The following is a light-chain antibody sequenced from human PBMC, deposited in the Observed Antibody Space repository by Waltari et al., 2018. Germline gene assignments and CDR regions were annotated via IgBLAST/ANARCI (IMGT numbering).Light chain of an antibody. CDR3: QQRSNWQFT. Sequence: EIVWTQSPASLSLSPGDRATLSGRASQSFSSYLAWYQQKPGQAPRLLIYDASNRATGIPARFSGSGSGTDFTLTISSLEPEDFAVYYCQQRSNWQFTFGPGTKVDIK. CDR1: QSFSSY. V-gene: IGKV3-11*01. J-gene: IGKJ3*01. CDR2: DAS.